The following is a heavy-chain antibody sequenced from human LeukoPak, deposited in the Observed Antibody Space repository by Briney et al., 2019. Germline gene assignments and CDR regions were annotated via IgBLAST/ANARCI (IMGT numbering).Heavy chain of an antibody. CDR1: GFTFSSYA. CDR3: ARDHHDILTGYNWFDP. J-gene: IGHJ5*02. Sequence: GGSLRLSCAASGFTFSSYAMSWVRQAPGKGLECISGFSGSGGSTYYADSVKGRFTISRDNSKNTLYLQMGSLRAEDMAVYYCARDHHDILTGYNWFDPWGQGTLVTVSS. D-gene: IGHD3-9*01. V-gene: IGHV3-23*01. CDR2: FSGSGGST.